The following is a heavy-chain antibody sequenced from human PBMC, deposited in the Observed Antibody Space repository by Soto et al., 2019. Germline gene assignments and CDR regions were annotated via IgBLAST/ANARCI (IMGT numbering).Heavy chain of an antibody. CDR3: ARRWGYSFDY. CDR2: IYYSGST. V-gene: IGHV4-39*01. D-gene: IGHD7-27*01. J-gene: IGHJ4*02. Sequence: SETLSLTCTVSGGSISSYYWGWIRRPPGKGLEWIGSIYYSGSTYYNPSLKSRVTISVDTSKNQFSLKLSSVTAADTAVYYCARRWGYSFDYWGQGTLVTVSP. CDR1: GGSISSYY.